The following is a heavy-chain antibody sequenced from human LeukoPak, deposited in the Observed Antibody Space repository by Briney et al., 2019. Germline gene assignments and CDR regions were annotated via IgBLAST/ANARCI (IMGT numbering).Heavy chain of an antibody. D-gene: IGHD1-1*01. CDR3: ARRGYGALR. CDR1: GGSISSYY. CDR2: IYYSGST. Sequence: SETLSLTRTVSGGSISSYYWSWIRQPPGKGLEWIGYIYYSGSTNYNPSLKSRVTISVDTSKNQFSLKLSSVTAADTAVYYCARRGYGALRWGQGTLVTVSS. J-gene: IGHJ4*02. V-gene: IGHV4-59*01.